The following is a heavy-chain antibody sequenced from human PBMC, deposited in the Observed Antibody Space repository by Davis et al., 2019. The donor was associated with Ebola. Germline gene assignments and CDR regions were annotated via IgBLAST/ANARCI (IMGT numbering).Heavy chain of an antibody. D-gene: IGHD5-12*01. CDR1: GGTFSSYA. Sequence: AASVKVSCKASGGTFSSYAISWVGQAPGQGLEWMGGIIPIFGTANYAQKFQGRVTITADESTSTAYMELSSLRSEDTAVYYCARELYSGYDNYYYGMDVWGQGTTVTVSS. V-gene: IGHV1-69*13. J-gene: IGHJ6*02. CDR2: IIPIFGTA. CDR3: ARELYSGYDNYYYGMDV.